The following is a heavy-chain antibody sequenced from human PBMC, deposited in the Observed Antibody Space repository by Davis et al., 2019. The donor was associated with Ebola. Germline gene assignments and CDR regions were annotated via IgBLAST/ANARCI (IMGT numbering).Heavy chain of an antibody. V-gene: IGHV3-48*03. D-gene: IGHD3-22*01. CDR3: ARTSTDSSPNTLRDVARYYYYYYGMDV. Sequence: GGSLRLSCAASGFTFSSYEMNWVRQAPGKGLEWVSYISSSGSTIYYADSVKGRFTISRDNAKNSLYLQMNSLRAEDTAVYYCARTSTDSSPNTLRDVARYYYYYYGMDVWGQGTTVTVSS. CDR1: GFTFSSYE. CDR2: ISSSGSTI. J-gene: IGHJ6*02.